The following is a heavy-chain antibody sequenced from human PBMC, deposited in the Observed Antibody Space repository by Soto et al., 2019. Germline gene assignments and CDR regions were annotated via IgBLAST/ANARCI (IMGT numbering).Heavy chain of an antibody. CDR1: GGSISSGGYY. CDR2: IYYSGST. Sequence: SETLSLTCTVSGGSISSGGYYWSWIRQHPGKGLEWIGYIYYSGSTYYNPSLKSRVTISVDTSKNQFSLKLSSVTAADTAVYYCARSQVVPAAKKVRWFDPWGQGTLVTVSS. V-gene: IGHV4-31*03. CDR3: ARSQVVPAAKKVRWFDP. D-gene: IGHD2-2*01. J-gene: IGHJ5*02.